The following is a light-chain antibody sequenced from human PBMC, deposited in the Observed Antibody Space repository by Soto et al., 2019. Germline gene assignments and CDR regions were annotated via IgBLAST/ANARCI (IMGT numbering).Light chain of an antibody. CDR2: EVT. V-gene: IGLV2-14*01. Sequence: QSVLTQPASVSGSPGQSITISCTGTGSDVGGYDYVSWYQHHPGKAPKVMIYEVTNRPSGVSNRFSGSKSGNTASLTISGLLAEDEADYYCSSYSSTSTRIFGIGTKVTVL. J-gene: IGLJ1*01. CDR3: SSYSSTSTRI. CDR1: GSDVGGYDY.